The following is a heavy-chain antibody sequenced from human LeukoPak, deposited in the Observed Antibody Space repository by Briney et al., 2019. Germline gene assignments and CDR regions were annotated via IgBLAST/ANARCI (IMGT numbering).Heavy chain of an antibody. CDR3: ARAYSSSEFDY. D-gene: IGHD6-6*01. CDR1: GFTFSSYA. J-gene: IGHJ4*02. V-gene: IGHV3-30-3*01. CDR2: ISYDGSNK. Sequence: QSGGSLRLSCAASGFTFSSYAMSWVRQAPGKGLEWVAVISYDGSNKYYADSVKGRFTISRDNSKNTLYLQMNSLRAEDTAVYYCARAYSSSEFDYWGQGTLVTVSS.